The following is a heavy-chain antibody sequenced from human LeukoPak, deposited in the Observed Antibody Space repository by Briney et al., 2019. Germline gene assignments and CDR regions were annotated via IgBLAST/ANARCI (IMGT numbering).Heavy chain of an antibody. CDR2: IYTGGTT. J-gene: IGHJ4*02. CDR1: GFTVSVTH. CDR3: ARDQATSGGGLDS. D-gene: IGHD3-16*01. V-gene: IGHV3-53*01. Sequence: GGSLRLSCAASGFTVSVTHMSWVRQAPGKGLEWVSAIYTGGTTYYSDSVEGRFTISRDKSKNTLYLQMDSLRVEDTAVYYCARDQATSGGGLDSWGQGTLVTVSS.